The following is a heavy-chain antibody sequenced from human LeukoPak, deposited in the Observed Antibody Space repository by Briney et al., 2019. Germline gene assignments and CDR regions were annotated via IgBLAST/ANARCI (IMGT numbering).Heavy chain of an antibody. D-gene: IGHD6-13*01. CDR2: IDRSGNR. CDR1: GYSISSGYY. J-gene: IGHJ6*03. Sequence: PSETLSLTCAVSGYSISSGYYWGWIRQSPGKGLEWIGSIDRSGNRYYNPSLKSRVTLSVDTSENQFSLKLSSVTAADTAVYYCARGEAAAGPYYYYYMDVWGKGTTVTVSS. CDR3: ARGEAAAGPYYYYYMDV. V-gene: IGHV4-38-2*01.